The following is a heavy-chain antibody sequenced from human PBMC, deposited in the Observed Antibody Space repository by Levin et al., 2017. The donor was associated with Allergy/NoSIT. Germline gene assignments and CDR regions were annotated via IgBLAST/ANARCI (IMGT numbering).Heavy chain of an antibody. D-gene: IGHD1-14*01. CDR2: IFHSAST. CDR1: GGSISSGDYY. V-gene: IGHV4-30-4*01. CDR3: ARETDREAFDI. J-gene: IGHJ3*02. Sequence: PSETLSLTCTVSGGSISSGDYYWSWVRQPPGKGLEWIGYIFHSASTYYNPSLKSRVSMSVDTSTNQFSLQLRNVTAADTAVYYCARETDREAFDIWGQGTMVTVSS.